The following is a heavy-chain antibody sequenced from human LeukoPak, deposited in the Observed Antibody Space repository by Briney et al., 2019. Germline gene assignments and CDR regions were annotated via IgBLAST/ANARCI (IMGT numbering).Heavy chain of an antibody. D-gene: IGHD3-10*01. CDR1: GGTFSSYA. CDR2: IIPIFGTA. V-gene: IGHV1-69*13. Sequence: SVKVSCKASGGTFSSYAISWVRQAPGQGLEWMGGIIPIFGTANYAQKFQGRVTITADESTSTAYMELSSLRSEDTAVYYCARVDLDYYGSGSAIDYWGQGTLVTVSS. J-gene: IGHJ4*02. CDR3: ARVDLDYYGSGSAIDY.